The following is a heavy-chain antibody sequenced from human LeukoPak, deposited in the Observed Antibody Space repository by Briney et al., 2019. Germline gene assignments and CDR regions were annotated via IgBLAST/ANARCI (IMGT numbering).Heavy chain of an antibody. CDR1: GFTVSSNY. CDR3: ARGVPYASWSGPHYSDY. D-gene: IGHD3-3*01. Sequence: GGSLRLSCAASGFTVSSNYMNWVRQAPGKGLEWVSVIYSDVSTYYADSVKGRFTISRDSSKNTLYFQMNSLRAEDTAVYYCARGVPYASWSGPHYSDYWGQGTPVTVSS. V-gene: IGHV3-53*01. J-gene: IGHJ4*02. CDR2: IYSDVST.